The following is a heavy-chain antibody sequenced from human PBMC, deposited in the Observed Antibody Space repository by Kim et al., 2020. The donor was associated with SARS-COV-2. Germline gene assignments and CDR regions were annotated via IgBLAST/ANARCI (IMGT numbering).Heavy chain of an antibody. CDR1: GFTFSSYG. CDR2: ISYDGSNK. J-gene: IGHJ4*02. CDR3: AKDLSLGLFYDILTGLVD. V-gene: IGHV3-30*18. D-gene: IGHD3-9*01. Sequence: GGSLRLSCAASGFTFSSYGMHWVRQAPGKGLEWVAVISYDGSNKYYADSVKGRFTISRDNSKNTLYLQMNSLRAEDTAVYYCAKDLSLGLFYDILTGLVDWGQGTLVTVSS.